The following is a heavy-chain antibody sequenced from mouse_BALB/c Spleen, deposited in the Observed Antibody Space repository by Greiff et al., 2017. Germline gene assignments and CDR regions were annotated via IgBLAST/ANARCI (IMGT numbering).Heavy chain of an antibody. CDR2: IDPANGNT. V-gene: IGHV14-3*02. D-gene: IGHD2-3*01. CDR1: GFNIKDTY. J-gene: IGHJ3*01. CDR3: ARGTLFYDGYFAY. Sequence: VQLQQSGAELVKPGASVKLSCTASGFNIKDTYMHWVKQRPEQGLEWIGRIDPANGNTKYDPKFQGKATITADTSSNTAYLQLSSLTSEDTAVYYCARGTLFYDGYFAYWGQGTLVTVSA.